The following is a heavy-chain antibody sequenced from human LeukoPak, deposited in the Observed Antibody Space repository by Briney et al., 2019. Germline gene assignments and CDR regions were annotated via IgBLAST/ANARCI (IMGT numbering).Heavy chain of an antibody. CDR1: GFTFSTYW. D-gene: IGHD7-27*01. CDR2: INPDGSST. CDR3: GRDNWGSLDY. J-gene: IGHJ4*02. Sequence: GSLRLSCAASGFTFSTYWMHWVRQAPGKGLVWVSRINPDGSSTSYADSVKGRFTISRDNAKNTLYLQMNSLRAEDTAVYYCGRDNWGSLDYWGQGTLVAVSS. V-gene: IGHV3-74*01.